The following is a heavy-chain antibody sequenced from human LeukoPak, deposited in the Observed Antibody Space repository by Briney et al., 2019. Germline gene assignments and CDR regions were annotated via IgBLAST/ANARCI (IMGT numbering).Heavy chain of an antibody. J-gene: IGHJ4*02. D-gene: IGHD3-22*01. CDR1: GFTFSSYG. V-gene: IGHV3-33*01. CDR2: IWYDGSNK. Sequence: GGSLRLSCAASGFTFSSYGMHWVRQAPGKGLEWVAVIWYDGSNKYYADSVKGRFTISRDNSKNTLYLQMSSLRAEDTAVYYCARDSSGYYHGNYFDYWGQETLVTVSS. CDR3: ARDSSGYYHGNYFDY.